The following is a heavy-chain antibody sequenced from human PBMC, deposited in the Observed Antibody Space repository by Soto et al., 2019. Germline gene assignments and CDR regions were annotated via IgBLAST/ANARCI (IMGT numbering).Heavy chain of an antibody. J-gene: IGHJ6*02. CDR1: GFTFTNSA. V-gene: IGHV1-58*01. Sequence: SLKVSCKASGFTFTNSAVQWVRQARGQRLEWIGWIVVGSGNTNYAQKFQERVTITRDMSTSTAYMELSSLRSEDTAVYYCAAGISSSSWYSYYYYGMDVWGQGTTVTVSS. D-gene: IGHD6-13*01. CDR2: IVVGSGNT. CDR3: AAGISSSSWYSYYYYGMDV.